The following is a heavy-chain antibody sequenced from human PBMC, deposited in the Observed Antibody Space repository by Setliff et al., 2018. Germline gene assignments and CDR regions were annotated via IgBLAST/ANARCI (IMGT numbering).Heavy chain of an antibody. CDR3: ARGSVEYSRGWYYFDY. J-gene: IGHJ4*02. CDR2: TIPIFGTT. CDR1: GGTFSSYG. V-gene: IGHV1-69*05. D-gene: IGHD6-19*01. Sequence: SVKVSCKASGGTFSSYGISWVRQAPGQGLEWMGGTIPIFGTTDYAQKFQGRVTIITDESTSTAFMQLSSLRSEDTAVYYCARGSVEYSRGWYYFDYWAQGTLVTVSS.